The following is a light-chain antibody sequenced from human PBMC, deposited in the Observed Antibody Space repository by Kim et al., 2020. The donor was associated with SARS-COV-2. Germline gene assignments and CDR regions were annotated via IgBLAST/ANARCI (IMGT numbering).Light chain of an antibody. J-gene: IGLJ2*01. CDR3: SSYAGSNRV. Sequence: QSALTQPPSASGSPGQSVTISCTGASSDVGGYNYVSWYQQHPGKAPKLMIYEVSKRPSGVPDRFSGSKSGNTASVTVSGLQAEDEADYYCSSYAGSNRVFGGGTQLTVL. CDR2: EVS. V-gene: IGLV2-8*01. CDR1: SSDVGGYNY.